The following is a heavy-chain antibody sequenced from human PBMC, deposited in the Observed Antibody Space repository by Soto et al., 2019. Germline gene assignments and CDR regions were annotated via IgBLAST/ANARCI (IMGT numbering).Heavy chain of an antibody. Sequence: QVQLQESGPGLLKPSQTLSLTCTVSGGSISSGAYYWTWIRQHPGKGLEWIGHMYYSGSTYYNPFLTSRFTILVDIFKNQFSLKLSSVTAADTAVYYCARGHIVVVPAAETFDYWGQGTLVTVSS. J-gene: IGHJ4*02. V-gene: IGHV4-31*03. CDR1: GGSISSGAYY. CDR3: ARGHIVVVPAAETFDY. CDR2: MYYSGST. D-gene: IGHD2-2*01.